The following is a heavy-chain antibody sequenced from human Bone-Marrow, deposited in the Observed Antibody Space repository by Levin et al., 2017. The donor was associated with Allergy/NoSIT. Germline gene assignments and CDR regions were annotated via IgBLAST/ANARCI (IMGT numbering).Heavy chain of an antibody. V-gene: IGHV3-48*03. CDR2: ISSSGSTI. Sequence: PGGSLRLSCAASGFTFSSYEMNWVRQAPGKGLEWVSYISSSGSTIYYADSVKGRFTISRDNAKNSLYLQMNSLRAEDTAVYYCAREGNDIVVVVAATEYYFDYWGQGTLVTVSS. D-gene: IGHD2-15*01. J-gene: IGHJ4*02. CDR3: AREGNDIVVVVAATEYYFDY. CDR1: GFTFSSYE.